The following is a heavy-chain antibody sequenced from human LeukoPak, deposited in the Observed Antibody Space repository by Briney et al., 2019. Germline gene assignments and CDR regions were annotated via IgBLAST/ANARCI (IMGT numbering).Heavy chain of an antibody. D-gene: IGHD3-3*01. CDR3: ATSLLGVGAREFDY. J-gene: IGHJ4*02. V-gene: IGHV1-24*01. Sequence: APVKVSCKVSGYTLTELSMHWVRQAPGKGLEWMGGFDPEDGETIYAQKFQGRVTMTEDTSTDTAYMELSSLSSEDTAVYYCATSLLGVGAREFDYWGQGTLVTDSS. CDR1: GYTLTELS. CDR2: FDPEDGET.